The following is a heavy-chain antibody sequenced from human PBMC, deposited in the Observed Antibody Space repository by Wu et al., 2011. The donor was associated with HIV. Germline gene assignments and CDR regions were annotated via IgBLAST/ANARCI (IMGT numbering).Heavy chain of an antibody. J-gene: IGHJ6*02. CDR1: GGTFSSYA. D-gene: IGHD5/OR15-5a*01. CDR2: IIPIFGTR. Sequence: EVKKPGSSVKVSCKASGGTFSSYAISWVRQAPGQGLEWMGGIIPIFGTRNDAQKFQGRLTITADKSTSTAYMELKSLRFDDTAVYYCAREESSLTRVSSYFYGMDVWGQGTTVTVSS. CDR3: AREESSLTRVSSYFYGMDV. V-gene: IGHV1-69*06.